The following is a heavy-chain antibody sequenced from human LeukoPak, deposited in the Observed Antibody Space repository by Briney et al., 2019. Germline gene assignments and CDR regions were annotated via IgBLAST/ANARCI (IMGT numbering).Heavy chain of an antibody. Sequence: PSETLSLTCAVYGVSFSGYYWSWIRQPPGKGLEWIGEINHSGSTNYNPSLKSLVTISVDSTKNQFSLKLSSVTAADTAVYYCARDNNSSSWPHWGQGTLVTVSS. D-gene: IGHD6-13*01. CDR1: GVSFSGYY. CDR3: ARDNNSSSWPH. J-gene: IGHJ4*02. CDR2: INHSGST. V-gene: IGHV4-34*01.